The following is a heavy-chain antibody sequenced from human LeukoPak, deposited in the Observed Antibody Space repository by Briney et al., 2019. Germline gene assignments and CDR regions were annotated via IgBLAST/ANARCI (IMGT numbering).Heavy chain of an antibody. Sequence: PGGSLRLSCAASGFTFSSYAMHWVRQAPGKGLEWVSYISSSSSTIYYADSVKGRFTISRDNAKNSLYLQMNSLRAEDTAVYYCARDPSAFDIWGQGTMVTVSS. CDR2: ISSSSSTI. CDR1: GFTFSSYA. J-gene: IGHJ3*02. CDR3: ARDPSAFDI. V-gene: IGHV3-48*04.